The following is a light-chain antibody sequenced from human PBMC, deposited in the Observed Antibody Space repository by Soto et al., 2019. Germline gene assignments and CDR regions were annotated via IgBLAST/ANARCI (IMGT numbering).Light chain of an antibody. CDR1: QTISSW. CDR2: KAS. Sequence: SPSAVPGSVEERVTLTCRASQTISSWLAWYQQKPGKAPKLLIYKASTLKSGVPSRFSGSGSGTEFTLTISSLQPDDFATYYCQHYTSYSEAFGQGTKVDIK. J-gene: IGKJ1*01. V-gene: IGKV1-5*03. CDR3: QHYTSYSEA.